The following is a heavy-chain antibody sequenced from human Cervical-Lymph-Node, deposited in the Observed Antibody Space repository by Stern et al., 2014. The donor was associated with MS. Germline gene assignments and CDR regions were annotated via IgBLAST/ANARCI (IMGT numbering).Heavy chain of an antibody. CDR1: GGSLTNGGYY. CDR3: ARGDPDAFDI. J-gene: IGHJ3*02. Sequence: QLQLQESGPGLVKPSQTLSLTCTVSGGSLTNGGYYWTWIRPHPGKGLEYIGYVYFSGTTNYNPSLKSRVLMSIDTSKRQFSLKLNSVTAADTAVYYCARGDPDAFDIWGLGTMVTVSS. CDR2: VYFSGTT. V-gene: IGHV4-31*03.